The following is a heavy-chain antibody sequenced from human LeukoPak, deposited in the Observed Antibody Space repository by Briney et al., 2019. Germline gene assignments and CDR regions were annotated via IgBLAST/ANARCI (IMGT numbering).Heavy chain of an antibody. CDR3: ARLNWGF. V-gene: IGHV1-69*04. CDR2: IIPILGVG. Sequence: ASVKLSCKASGRTFISYAISWVRQAPGQGLEWMGRIIPILGVGNYAQKFQGRVTITADKSTSTVYMELTSLTSEDTAVYFCARLNWGFWGEGTLVTVSS. D-gene: IGHD7-27*01. J-gene: IGHJ4*02. CDR1: GRTFISYA.